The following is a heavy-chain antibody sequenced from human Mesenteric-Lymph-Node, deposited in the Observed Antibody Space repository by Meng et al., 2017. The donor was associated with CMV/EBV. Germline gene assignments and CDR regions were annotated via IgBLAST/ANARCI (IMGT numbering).Heavy chain of an antibody. CDR2: ISGGGGST. V-gene: IGHV3-23*01. D-gene: IGHD3-10*01. Sequence: GESLKISCAGSGFTFSSYGMSWVRQAPGKGLEWVSGISGGGGSTYYADSVKGRFTISRDDSKNTLYLQMNSLRVEDTAVYYCAKDHQYGTRGDFDYWGHGTLVTVSS. CDR1: GFTFSSYG. CDR3: AKDHQYGTRGDFDY. J-gene: IGHJ4*01.